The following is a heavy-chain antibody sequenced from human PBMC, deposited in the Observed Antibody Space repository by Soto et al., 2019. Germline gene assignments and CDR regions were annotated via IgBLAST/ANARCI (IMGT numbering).Heavy chain of an antibody. CDR3: ARVFYCPVSSTSCYEFPGYGMDV. D-gene: IGHD2-2*01. V-gene: IGHV4-39*01. CDR1: GDSITSNSYF. J-gene: IGHJ6*02. Sequence: SETLSLTCTVSGDSITSNSYFWAWIRQPPGKGLEWIGSIYYSGTTYYNPSLKSRVTISVDRSKNQFSLKLSSVTAADTAVYYCARVFYCPVSSTSCYEFPGYGMDVWGQGTTVTVSS. CDR2: IYYSGTT.